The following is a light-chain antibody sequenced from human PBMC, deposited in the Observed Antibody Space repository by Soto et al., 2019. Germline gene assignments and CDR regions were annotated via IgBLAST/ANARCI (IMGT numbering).Light chain of an antibody. V-gene: IGLV4-69*01. J-gene: IGLJ2*01. CDR1: SGHSNYA. CDR2: LNRDGSH. Sequence: QPVLTQSPSASASLGASVKLTCTLSSGHSNYAIAWHQQQPEKGPRYLMKLNRDGSHSKGDGIPKRFSGSSSGAERYLTIPSLQSEDEADYYCQTWGTGIVIFGGGTQLTVL. CDR3: QTWGTGIVI.